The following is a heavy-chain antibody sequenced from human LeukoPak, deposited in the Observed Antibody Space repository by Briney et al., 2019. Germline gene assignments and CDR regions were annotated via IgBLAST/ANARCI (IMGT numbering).Heavy chain of an antibody. D-gene: IGHD3-3*01. CDR2: ISGSGGST. CDR3: AKAGYDFWSGYWSRFDY. Sequence: GGSLKLSCATSGFTFSTYWMSWVRQAPGKGLEWVSAISGSGGSTYYADSVKGRFTISRDNSKNTLYLQMNSLRAEDTAVYYCAKAGYDFWSGYWSRFDYWGQGTLVIISS. CDR1: GFTFSTYW. V-gene: IGHV3-23*01. J-gene: IGHJ4*02.